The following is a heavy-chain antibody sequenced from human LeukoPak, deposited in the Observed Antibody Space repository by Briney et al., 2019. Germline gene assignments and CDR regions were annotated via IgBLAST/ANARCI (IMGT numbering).Heavy chain of an antibody. CDR1: GFTFSSNY. V-gene: IGHV3-53*01. J-gene: IGHJ4*02. CDR2: IYRGGST. Sequence: GGSLRLSCAASGFTFSSNYRSWVRQAPGKGLEWVSVIYRGGSTSYLDSVTGRFTTSRDNSNNTLYLQMNRLRAEDTAVYYCARMLGGGCTGFFDCWGQGTLVSVSS. CDR3: ARMLGGGCTGFFDC. D-gene: IGHD3-10*02.